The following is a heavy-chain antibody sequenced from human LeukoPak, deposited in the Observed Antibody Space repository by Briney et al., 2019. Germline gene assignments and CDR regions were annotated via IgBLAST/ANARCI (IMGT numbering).Heavy chain of an antibody. CDR3: ARRGYSYGPSGSFDF. D-gene: IGHD5-18*01. Sequence: SETLSLTCTVSGVSISDYYRSWIRQPPGKGLEWIGYIYYSGSTNYNYNPSLKSRVTISVDTSKNQFSLRLTSVTAADTAVYYCARRGYSYGPSGSFDFWGQGTLVTVSS. J-gene: IGHJ4*02. CDR2: IYYSGSTNY. V-gene: IGHV4-59*01. CDR1: GVSISDYY.